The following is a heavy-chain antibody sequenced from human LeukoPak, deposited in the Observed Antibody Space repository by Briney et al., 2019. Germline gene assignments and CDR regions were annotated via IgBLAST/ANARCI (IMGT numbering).Heavy chain of an antibody. J-gene: IGHJ4*02. CDR2: IYYSGST. D-gene: IGHD3-9*01. V-gene: IGHV4-59*01. CDR3: ARASSSRWFYFDS. CDR1: GGSISSYY. Sequence: EPSETLSLTCTVSGGSISSYYWSWIRQPPGKGLEWIGYIYYSGSTNYNPSLKSRVTISVDTSKNQFSLKLSSVTAADTAVYYCARASSSRWFYFDSWGQGTLVTVSS.